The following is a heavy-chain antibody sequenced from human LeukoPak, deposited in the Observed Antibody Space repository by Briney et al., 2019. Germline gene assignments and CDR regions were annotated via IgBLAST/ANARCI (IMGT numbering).Heavy chain of an antibody. CDR2: IKQDGDEK. D-gene: IGHD3-22*01. CDR1: GFTFSSYW. CDR3: ARPRISSSGYYLDY. Sequence: PGGSLILSCAASGFTFSSYWMSWVRQAPGKGLKWGANIKQDGDEKSYVDSVKGRFTISRDSAKSSLYLQMNSLRAEDTAVYYCARPRISSSGYYLDYWGQGTLVTVPS. V-gene: IGHV3-7*05. J-gene: IGHJ4*02.